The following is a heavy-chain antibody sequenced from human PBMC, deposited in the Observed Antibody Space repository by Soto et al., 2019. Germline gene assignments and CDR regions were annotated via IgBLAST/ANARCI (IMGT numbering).Heavy chain of an antibody. CDR1: GFTFGSYA. CDR3: AKGNKAAGTFDY. Sequence: GSLRLSCAASGFTFGSYAMSWVRQAPGKGLEWVSAISGSGGSTYYADSVKGRFTISRDNSKNTLYLQMNSLRAEDTAVYYCAKGNKAAGTFDYWGQGTLVTVSS. J-gene: IGHJ4*02. D-gene: IGHD6-13*01. CDR2: ISGSGGST. V-gene: IGHV3-23*01.